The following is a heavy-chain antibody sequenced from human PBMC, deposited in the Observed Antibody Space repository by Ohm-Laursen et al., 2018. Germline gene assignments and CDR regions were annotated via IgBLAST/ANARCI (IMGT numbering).Heavy chain of an antibody. J-gene: IGHJ3*02. CDR2: IYGGGGTT. CDR1: GFSFGTYA. Sequence: GSLRLSCAASGFSFGTYAMGWVRQAPGKRPECVSGIYGGGGTTHYADSVKGRFLISRDESKNTLYLQMNSLRADDTAVYYCARELRGVITTPAFDIWGLGTMVTVSS. V-gene: IGHV3-23*01. CDR3: ARELRGVITTPAFDI. D-gene: IGHD3-10*01.